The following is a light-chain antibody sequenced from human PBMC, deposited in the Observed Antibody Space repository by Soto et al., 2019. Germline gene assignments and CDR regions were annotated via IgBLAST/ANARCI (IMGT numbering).Light chain of an antibody. J-gene: IGKJ2*03. Sequence: EIVLTQSPATLSLSPGERAILSCRASQSVGNYLAWYQQKPGQAPRLLIYDASNGATDIPARFSGSGSGTDFTLTISSLEPEDFAVYYCQQRSHGHPGYSFGQGTKLEIK. V-gene: IGKV3-11*01. CDR1: QSVGNY. CDR3: QQRSHGHPGYS. CDR2: DAS.